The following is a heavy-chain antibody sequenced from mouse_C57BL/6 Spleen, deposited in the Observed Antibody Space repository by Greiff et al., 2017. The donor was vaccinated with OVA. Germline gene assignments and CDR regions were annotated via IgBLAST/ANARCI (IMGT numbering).Heavy chain of an antibody. CDR2: IHPNSGST. CDR3: GRGGGAPWFAY. V-gene: IGHV1-64*01. Sequence: VQLQQPGAELVKPGASVKLSCKASGYTFTSYWMHWVKQRPGQGLEWIGMIHPNSGSTNYNEKFKSKATLTVDKSSSTAYMQLSSLTSEDAVVYCGGRGGGAPWFAYWGQGTLVTVSA. CDR1: GYTFTSYW. D-gene: IGHD3-1*01. J-gene: IGHJ3*01.